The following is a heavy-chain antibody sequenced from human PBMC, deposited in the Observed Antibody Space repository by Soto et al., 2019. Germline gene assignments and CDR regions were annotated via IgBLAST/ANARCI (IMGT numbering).Heavy chain of an antibody. D-gene: IGHD6-13*01. CDR1: GFTFDDYA. Sequence: GGSLRLSCAASGFTFDDYAMHWVRQAPGKGLEWVSGISWNSGSIGYADSVKGRFTISRDNAKNSLYLQMNSLRAEDTALYYCELLAAESLEYLDYWGKGTSDTVSS. J-gene: IGHJ6*03. CDR3: ELLAAESLEYLDY. V-gene: IGHV3-9*01. CDR2: ISWNSGSI.